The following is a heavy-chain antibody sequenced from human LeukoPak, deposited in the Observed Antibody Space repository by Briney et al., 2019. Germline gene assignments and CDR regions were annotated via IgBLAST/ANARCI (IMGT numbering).Heavy chain of an antibody. D-gene: IGHD4-17*01. J-gene: IGHJ6*03. CDR2: IIPIFGTA. CDR1: GGTFSSYA. CDR3: ARAGPVTKTSHRPDYYYYYMDV. Sequence: GASVKVSCKASGGTFSSYAISWVRQAPGQGLEWMGGIIPIFGTANYAQKFQGRVTITADKSTSTAYMELSSLRPEDTAVYYCARAGPVTKTSHRPDYYYYYMDVWGKGTTVTVSS. V-gene: IGHV1-69*06.